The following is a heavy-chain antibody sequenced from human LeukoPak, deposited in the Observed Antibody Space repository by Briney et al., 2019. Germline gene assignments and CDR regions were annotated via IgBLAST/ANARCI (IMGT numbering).Heavy chain of an antibody. D-gene: IGHD6-19*01. J-gene: IGHJ6*03. Sequence: SETLSLTCAVYGGSFSGYYWSWIRQPPGKGLEWIGEINHSGGTNYNPSLKSRVTISVDTSKNQFSLKLSSVTAADTAVYYCARQRQFPYYYYYMDVWGKGTTVTISS. CDR3: ARQRQFPYYYYYMDV. CDR2: INHSGGT. V-gene: IGHV4-34*01. CDR1: GGSFSGYY.